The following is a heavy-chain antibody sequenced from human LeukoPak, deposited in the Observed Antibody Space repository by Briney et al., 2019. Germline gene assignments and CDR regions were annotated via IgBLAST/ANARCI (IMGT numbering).Heavy chain of an antibody. D-gene: IGHD1-26*01. CDR2: IWYVGSKK. CDR1: GFTFSSYA. J-gene: IGHJ3*02. CDR3: AKGNSGSYYDAFDI. V-gene: IGHV3-33*06. Sequence: GGSLRLSCAASGFTFSSYAMHWVRQAPGKGLEWVALIWYVGSKKYYADSVKGRFTISRDNSKNTLYLQMNSLRAEDTAVYYCAKGNSGSYYDAFDIWGQGTMVTVSS.